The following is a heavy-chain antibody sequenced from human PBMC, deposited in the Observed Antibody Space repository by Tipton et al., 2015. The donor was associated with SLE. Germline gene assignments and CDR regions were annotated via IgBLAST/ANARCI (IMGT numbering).Heavy chain of an antibody. CDR3: ARDYYGSGYWYFDL. Sequence: TLSLTCAVYGGSISSYYWSWIRQPPGKGLEWIGYIYYSGSTNYNPSLKSRVTISVDTSKNQFSLKLSSVTAADTAVYYCARDYYGSGYWYFDLWGRGTLVTVSS. D-gene: IGHD3-10*01. CDR2: IYYSGST. J-gene: IGHJ2*01. V-gene: IGHV4-59*01. CDR1: GGSISSYY.